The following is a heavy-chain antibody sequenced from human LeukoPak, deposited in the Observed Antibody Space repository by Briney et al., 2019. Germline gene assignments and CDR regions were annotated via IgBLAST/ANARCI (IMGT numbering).Heavy chain of an antibody. CDR3: ARVASDGSEDTAMFQYYFDY. Sequence: ASVKVSCKASGYTFTSYGIRWVRQAPGQGLEWMGWISAYNGNTNYAQKLQGRVTMTTDTSTSTAYMELRSLRSDDTAVYYCARVASDGSEDTAMFQYYFDYWGQGTLVTVSS. J-gene: IGHJ4*02. D-gene: IGHD5-18*01. CDR1: GYTFTSYG. CDR2: ISAYNGNT. V-gene: IGHV1-18*01.